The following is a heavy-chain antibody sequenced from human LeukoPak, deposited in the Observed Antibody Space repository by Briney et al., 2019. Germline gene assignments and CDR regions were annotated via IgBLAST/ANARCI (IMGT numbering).Heavy chain of an antibody. V-gene: IGHV4-59*06. CDR1: GGSISSSY. J-gene: IGHJ6*03. CDR3: ARTAGDSSSAGANYYYYYYMDV. Sequence: SETLSLTCTVSGGSISSSYWSWIRQPAGKGLEWIGYIYHSGSTYYNPSLKSRVTISVDRSKNQFSLKLSSVTAADTAVYYRARTAGDSSSAGANYYYYYYMDVWGKGTTVTVSS. CDR2: IYHSGST. D-gene: IGHD6-6*01.